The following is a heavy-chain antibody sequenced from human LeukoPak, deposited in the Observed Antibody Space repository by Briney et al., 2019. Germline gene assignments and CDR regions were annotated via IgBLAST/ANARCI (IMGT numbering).Heavy chain of an antibody. J-gene: IGHJ3*01. V-gene: IGHV3-9*01. CDR1: GFTFADFA. Sequence: PGRSLRLSCTPSGFTFADFAMHWVRQAPGKGLEWVSGISWNSGKIGYADSVKGQFTISRDNAKNSLYLQMNSLRPEDTALYYCTKDDGWLSWGQGTLVTVSS. D-gene: IGHD2/OR15-2a*01. CDR2: ISWNSGKI. CDR3: TKDDGWLS.